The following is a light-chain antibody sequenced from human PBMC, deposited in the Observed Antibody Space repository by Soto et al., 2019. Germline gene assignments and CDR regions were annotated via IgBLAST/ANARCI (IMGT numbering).Light chain of an antibody. Sequence: QSALTQPASVSGSPGQSITISCTGTSSDVGTYNLVSWYQQYPGKAPKLMIYEGTKRPSGVSNRFSGSKSGNTASLTISGLQPEDEADYYCCSYTGSAFGTGTKLTVL. CDR2: EGT. CDR1: SSDVGTYNL. V-gene: IGLV2-23*01. CDR3: CSYTGSA. J-gene: IGLJ1*01.